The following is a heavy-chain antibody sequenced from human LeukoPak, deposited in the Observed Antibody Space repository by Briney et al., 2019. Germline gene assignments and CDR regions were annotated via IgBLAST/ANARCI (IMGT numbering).Heavy chain of an antibody. CDR1: GGSISSGGYD. Sequence: SETLSRTCTVSGGSISSGGYDWSWIRQPPGKGLEWIAYIDHSGSTYYNPSLKSRITISADRSKNQFSLKLSSVTAADTAVYYCARVTITIFGVVIHHDAFDVWGQATMVTVSS. CDR2: IDHSGST. D-gene: IGHD3-3*01. CDR3: ARVTITIFGVVIHHDAFDV. J-gene: IGHJ3*01. V-gene: IGHV4-30-2*01.